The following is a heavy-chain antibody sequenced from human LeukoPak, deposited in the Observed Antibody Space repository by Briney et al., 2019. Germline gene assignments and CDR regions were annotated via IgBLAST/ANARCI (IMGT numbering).Heavy chain of an antibody. CDR2: INHSGST. D-gene: IGHD3-3*01. V-gene: IGHV4-34*01. CDR1: GGSFSGYY. Sequence: SETLSLTCAVYGGSFSGYYWSWIRQPPGKGLEWIGEINHSGSTNYNPSLKSRVTISVDTSKNQFSLKLSSVTAADTAVYYCARFSNDYDFWSGYYSRFYFDYWGQGTLVTVSS. CDR3: ARFSNDYDFWSGYYSRFYFDY. J-gene: IGHJ4*02.